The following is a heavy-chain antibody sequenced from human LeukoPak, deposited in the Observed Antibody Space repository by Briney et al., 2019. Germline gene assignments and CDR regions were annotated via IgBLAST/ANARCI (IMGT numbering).Heavy chain of an antibody. V-gene: IGHV1-18*01. Sequence: ASVKVSCKASGYTSTSYGISWVRQAPGQGLEWMGWISAYNGNTNYAQKLQGRVTMTTDTSTSTAYMELRSLRSDDTAVYYCARDRPYSSSWNWFDPWGQGTLVTVSS. J-gene: IGHJ5*02. D-gene: IGHD6-13*01. CDR3: ARDRPYSSSWNWFDP. CDR2: ISAYNGNT. CDR1: GYTSTSYG.